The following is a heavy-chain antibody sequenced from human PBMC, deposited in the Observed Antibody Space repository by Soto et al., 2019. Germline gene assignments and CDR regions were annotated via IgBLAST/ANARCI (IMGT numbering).Heavy chain of an antibody. V-gene: IGHV1-8*01. J-gene: IGHJ5*02. D-gene: IGHD3-9*01. CDR1: GYTFTSYD. CDR3: ARGIRDFDWLLQDNWFDP. CDR2: MNPNSGNT. Sequence: ASVKVSCKASGYTFTSYDINWVRQATGQGLEWMGWMNPNSGNTGYAQKFQGRVTMTRNTSISTAYMELGSLRSEDTAVYYCARGIRDFDWLLQDNWFDPWGQGTLVTVSS.